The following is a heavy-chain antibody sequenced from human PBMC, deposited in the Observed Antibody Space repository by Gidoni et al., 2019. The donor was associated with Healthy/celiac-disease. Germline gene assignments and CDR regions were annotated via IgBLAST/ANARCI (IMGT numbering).Heavy chain of an antibody. J-gene: IGHJ3*02. CDR3: AGPDYYYDSSGYDAFDI. CDR1: GGSFRGYY. Sequence: QVQLQQWGAGLLKPSETLSLTCAVYGGSFRGYYWSWIRQPPGKGLEWIGEINHSGSTNYNPSLKSRVTISVDTSKNQFSLKLSSVTAADTAVYYCAGPDYYYDSSGYDAFDIWGQGTMVTVSS. CDR2: INHSGST. V-gene: IGHV4-34*01. D-gene: IGHD3-22*01.